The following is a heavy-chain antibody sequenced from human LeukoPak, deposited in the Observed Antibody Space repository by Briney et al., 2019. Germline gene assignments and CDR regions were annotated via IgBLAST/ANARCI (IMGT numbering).Heavy chain of an antibody. CDR1: GGPFSGYY. J-gene: IGHJ4*02. Sequence: SETLSLTCAVCGGPFSGYYWSWIRQPPGKGLEWIGEINHSGSTNYNPSLKSRVTISVDTSKNQFSLKLSSVTAADTAVYFCARHSSVVRYDDWGQGTLVTVSS. V-gene: IGHV4-34*01. D-gene: IGHD3-10*01. CDR3: ARHSSVVRYDD. CDR2: INHSGST.